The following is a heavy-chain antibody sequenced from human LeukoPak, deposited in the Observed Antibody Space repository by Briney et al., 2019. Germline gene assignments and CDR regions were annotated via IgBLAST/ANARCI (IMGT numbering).Heavy chain of an antibody. CDR2: IYTSGST. CDR1: GGSISSYY. J-gene: IGHJ5*02. D-gene: IGHD6-6*01. Sequence: SETLSLTCPVSGGSISSYYWSWIRQPAGKGLEWIGRIYTSGSTNYNPSLKSRVTISVDTSKNQFSLKLSSVTAADTAVYYCARGLIAARPKLYNWFDPWGQGTLVTVSS. V-gene: IGHV4-4*07. CDR3: ARGLIAARPKLYNWFDP.